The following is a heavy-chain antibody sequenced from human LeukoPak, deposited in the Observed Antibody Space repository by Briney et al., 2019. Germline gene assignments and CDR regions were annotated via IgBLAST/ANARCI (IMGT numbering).Heavy chain of an antibody. J-gene: IGHJ4*02. D-gene: IGHD3-3*01. CDR1: GGTFSSYA. V-gene: IGHV1-69*01. Sequence: ASVKVSCKASGGTFSSYAISWVRQAPGQGLEWMGGIIPISGTANYAQKFQGRVTITADESTSTAYMELSSLRSEDTAVYYCARVRGHYDFWSGYYWDYFDYWGQGTLVTVSS. CDR2: IIPISGTA. CDR3: ARVRGHYDFWSGYYWDYFDY.